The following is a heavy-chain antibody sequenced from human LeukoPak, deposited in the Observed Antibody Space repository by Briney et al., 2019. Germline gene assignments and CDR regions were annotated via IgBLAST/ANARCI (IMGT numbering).Heavy chain of an antibody. CDR1: GYTFTGYH. J-gene: IGHJ4*02. Sequence: GASVKVSCKASGYTFTGYHMHWVRQAPGQGLEWMGWINPNGGGTNYAQRFQGRVTMTRDTSISTAYMELSKLRSDDTAVYYCARGVIVVVRGYYFDYWGQGTLVTVSS. D-gene: IGHD3-22*01. CDR2: INPNGGGT. V-gene: IGHV1-2*02. CDR3: ARGVIVVVRGYYFDY.